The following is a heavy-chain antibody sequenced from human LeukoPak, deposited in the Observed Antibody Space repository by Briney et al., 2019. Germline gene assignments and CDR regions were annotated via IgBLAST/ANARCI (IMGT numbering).Heavy chain of an antibody. CDR2: TWYDGSNR. D-gene: IGHD4-23*01. CDR1: GFSFSSYA. V-gene: IGHV3-33*01. Sequence: GGSLRLSCAASGFSFSSYAMHWVRQAPGKGLEWVSVTWYDGSNRNYAESVKGRFTISRDNSKNTLSLQMNSLRAEDAVVYYCARDRDYGGNSNALDYWGQGTLVTVSS. CDR3: ARDRDYGGNSNALDY. J-gene: IGHJ4*02.